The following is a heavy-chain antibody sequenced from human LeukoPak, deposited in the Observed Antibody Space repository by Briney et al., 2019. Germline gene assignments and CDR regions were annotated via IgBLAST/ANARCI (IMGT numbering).Heavy chain of an antibody. CDR1: GFTFSNAW. Sequence: GGSLRLSCAASGFTFSNAWMSWVRQAPGKGLEWVGRIKSKTDGGTTDYAAPVKGRFAISRDDSKNTLYLQMNSLKTEDTAVYYCTTAGNYGYYYMDVWGKGTTVTVSS. J-gene: IGHJ6*03. V-gene: IGHV3-15*01. CDR2: IKSKTDGGTT. D-gene: IGHD3-10*01. CDR3: TTAGNYGYYYMDV.